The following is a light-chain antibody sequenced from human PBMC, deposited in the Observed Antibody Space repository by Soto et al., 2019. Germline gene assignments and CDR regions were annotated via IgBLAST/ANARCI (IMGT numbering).Light chain of an antibody. Sequence: DIQMTQSPSSLSASVGDRVTITCRASQGIRNELGWYQQKPGKAPKRLIYAASSLKSGVPSRFSGSGSGTEFTLTISSLQPEDFAAYYCLQHNSYPLTFGGGTKVEIK. J-gene: IGKJ4*01. CDR3: LQHNSYPLT. V-gene: IGKV1-17*01. CDR1: QGIRNE. CDR2: AAS.